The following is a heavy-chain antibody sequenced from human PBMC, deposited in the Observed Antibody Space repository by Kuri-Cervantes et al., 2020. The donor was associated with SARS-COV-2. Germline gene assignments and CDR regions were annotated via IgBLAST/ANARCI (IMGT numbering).Heavy chain of an antibody. CDR2: TNQDGNEK. V-gene: IGHV3-7*04. J-gene: IGHJ6*02. D-gene: IGHD1/OR15-1a*01. CDR3: SRDGKTTAVWNYDYYGLDV. Sequence: GESLKISCAASGFTFSSYAMSWVRQAPGKGLEWVANTNQDGNEKNYADSVKGRFTISRDNAKNSVYLQMNSLRAEDTAVYFCSRDGKTTAVWNYDYYGLDVWGQGTTVTVSS. CDR1: GFTFSSYA.